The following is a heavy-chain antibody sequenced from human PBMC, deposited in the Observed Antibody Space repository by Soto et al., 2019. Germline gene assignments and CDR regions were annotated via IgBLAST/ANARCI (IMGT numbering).Heavy chain of an antibody. Sequence: QVQLVQSGAEVKKPGSSVKVSCKASGGTFSSYAISWVRQAPGQGLEWMGGIIPIFGTANYAPKFQGRVTITADKSTSTAYMELSSLGSDDTAVYYCAGAAVAVTRDYYYCGMDVWGQGTTVTVSS. V-gene: IGHV1-69*06. CDR3: AGAAVAVTRDYYYCGMDV. CDR1: GGTFSSYA. D-gene: IGHD6-19*01. CDR2: IIPIFGTA. J-gene: IGHJ6*02.